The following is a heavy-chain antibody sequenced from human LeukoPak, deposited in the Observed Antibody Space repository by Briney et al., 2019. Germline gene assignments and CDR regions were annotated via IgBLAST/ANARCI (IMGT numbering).Heavy chain of an antibody. V-gene: IGHV3-30*04. D-gene: IGHD3-22*01. J-gene: IGHJ4*02. CDR1: GFTFSSYA. CDR3: TTVLVVVIRVGGTGQLDY. CDR2: ISYDGSNK. Sequence: GGSLRLSCAASGFTFSSYAMHWVRQAPGKGLEWVAVISYDGSNKYYADSVKGRFTISRDNSKNTLYLQMNSLRAEDTAVYYCTTVLVVVIRVGGTGQLDYWGQGTLVTVSS.